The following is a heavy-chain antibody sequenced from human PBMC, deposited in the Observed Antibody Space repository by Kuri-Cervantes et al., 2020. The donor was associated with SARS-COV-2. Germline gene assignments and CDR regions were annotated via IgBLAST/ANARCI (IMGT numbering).Heavy chain of an antibody. J-gene: IGHJ4*02. CDR3: ASMRVTLAAAGAFDY. V-gene: IGHV1-2*02. D-gene: IGHD6-13*01. CDR1: GYTFTGYY. CDR2: INPNSGGT. Sequence: ASVKVSCKASGYTFTGYYMYWVRQAPGQGLEWMGWINPNSGGTNYAQKFQGRVTLTRDTSISTAYMELSRLRSDDTAVYYCASMRVTLAAAGAFDYWGQGTLVTVSS.